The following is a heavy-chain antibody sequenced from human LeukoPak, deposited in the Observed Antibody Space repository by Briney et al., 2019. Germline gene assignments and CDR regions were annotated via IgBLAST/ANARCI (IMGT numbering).Heavy chain of an antibody. CDR1: GFTVSSNY. V-gene: IGHV3-66*01. Sequence: GGSLRLSCAASGFTVSSNYMSWVRQAPGKGLEWVSVIYSGGSTYYADSVKGRFTISRDNSKNTLYLQMGSLRAEDMAVYYCARETDCSGGSCYSFDYWGQGTLVTVSS. J-gene: IGHJ4*02. CDR2: IYSGGST. D-gene: IGHD2-15*01. CDR3: ARETDCSGGSCYSFDY.